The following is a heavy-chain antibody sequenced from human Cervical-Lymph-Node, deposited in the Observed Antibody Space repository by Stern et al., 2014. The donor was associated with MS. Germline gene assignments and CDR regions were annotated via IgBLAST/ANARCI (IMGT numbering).Heavy chain of an antibody. Sequence: VQLVGSGGGVVQPGRSLRLSCAASGFSFNSYGMHWVRQAPGKGLAWVAVISPDGNNNYYADSVKCRFTISRDNSKNTLYLQMNSLRAEDTAVYFCAKDRWEWELPYYLDYWGQGTLVTVSS. V-gene: IGHV3-30*18. CDR3: AKDRWEWELPYYLDY. CDR1: GFSFNSYG. D-gene: IGHD1-26*01. CDR2: ISPDGNNN. J-gene: IGHJ4*02.